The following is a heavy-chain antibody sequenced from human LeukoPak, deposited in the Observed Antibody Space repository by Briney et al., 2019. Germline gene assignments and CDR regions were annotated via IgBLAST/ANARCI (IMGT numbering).Heavy chain of an antibody. CDR2: MNPNSGNT. CDR1: GGTFSSYA. J-gene: IGHJ3*02. V-gene: IGHV1-8*03. CDR3: ARLSSGWYGVAAFDI. Sequence: ASVKVSCKASGGTFSSYAISWVRQATGQGLEWMGWMNPNSGNTGYAQKFQGRVTITRNTSISTAYMELSSLRSEDTAVYYCARLSSGWYGVAAFDIWGQGTMVTVSS. D-gene: IGHD6-19*01.